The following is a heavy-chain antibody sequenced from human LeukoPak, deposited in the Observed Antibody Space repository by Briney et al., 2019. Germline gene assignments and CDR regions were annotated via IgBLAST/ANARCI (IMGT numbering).Heavy chain of an antibody. V-gene: IGHV3-30*03. CDR2: ISYDGSNT. CDR1: GFTFSSYS. J-gene: IGHJ4*02. Sequence: GGSLRLSCAASGFTFSSYSMNWVRQAPGKGLEWVAAISYDGSNTYYADSVKGRFTISRDNFKSTLYLQMNSLRPEDTAVYYCASPYSSGLIHFYFAYWGQGTLVTVSS. D-gene: IGHD6-19*01. CDR3: ASPYSSGLIHFYFAY.